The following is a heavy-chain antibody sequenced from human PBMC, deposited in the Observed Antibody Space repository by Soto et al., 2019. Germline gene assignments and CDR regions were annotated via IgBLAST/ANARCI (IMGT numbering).Heavy chain of an antibody. CDR3: ARDAVRGVIIVVGWFDP. D-gene: IGHD3-10*01. J-gene: IGHJ5*02. Sequence: QVQLVQSGAEVKKPGASVKVSCKASGYTFTSYGISWVRQAPGQGLEWMGWISAYNGNTNYAQKLQGRVTMTTDTATSTAYMELRSLRSDDTAVYYCARDAVRGVIIVVGWFDPWGQGTLVTVSS. CDR2: ISAYNGNT. CDR1: GYTFTSYG. V-gene: IGHV1-18*01.